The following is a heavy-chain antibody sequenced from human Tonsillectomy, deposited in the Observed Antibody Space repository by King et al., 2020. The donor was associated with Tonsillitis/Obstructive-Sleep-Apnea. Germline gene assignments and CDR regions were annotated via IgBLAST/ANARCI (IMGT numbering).Heavy chain of an antibody. D-gene: IGHD4-17*01. V-gene: IGHV1-69*01. CDR2: IIPIFGTA. J-gene: IGHJ4*02. CDR1: GGTFSSYA. Sequence: VQLVESGAEVKKPGSSVKVSCTASGGTFSSYAISWVRQAPGQGLEWMGGIIPIFGTANYAQKFQGRVTITADESTSTAYMELSSLRSEDTAVYYCARAHSSTHGDYGPFDYWGQGTLVTVSS. CDR3: ARAHSSTHGDYGPFDY.